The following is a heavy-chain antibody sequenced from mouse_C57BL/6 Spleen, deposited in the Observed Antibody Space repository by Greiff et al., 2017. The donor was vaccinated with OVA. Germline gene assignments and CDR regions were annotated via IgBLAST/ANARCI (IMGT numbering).Heavy chain of an antibody. V-gene: IGHV2-2*01. D-gene: IGHD2-2*01. CDR2: IWSGGST. CDR1: GFSLTSYG. CDR3: ARNRGSTMVTTGEYYYAMDY. Sequence: QVHVKQSGPGLVQPSQSLSITCTVSGFSLTSYGVHWVRQSPGKGLEWLGVIWSGGSTDYNAAFISRLSISKDNSKSQVFFKMNSLQADDTAIYYCARNRGSTMVTTGEYYYAMDYWGQGTSVTVSS. J-gene: IGHJ4*01.